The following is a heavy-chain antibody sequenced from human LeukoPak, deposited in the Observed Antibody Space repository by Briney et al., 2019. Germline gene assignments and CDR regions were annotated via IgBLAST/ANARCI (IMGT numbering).Heavy chain of an antibody. CDR3: ARFLRSGYYYFDY. CDR2: ITNDGSST. J-gene: IGHJ4*02. V-gene: IGHV3-74*01. Sequence: GGSLRLSCAASGLTFSSHWMHWVRQAPGKGLVWVSRITNDGSSTTYADSVKGRFTISRDNAKNMLYLQVNSLRAEDTAVYYCARFLRSGYYYFDYWGQGTLVTVSS. CDR1: GLTFSSHW. D-gene: IGHD3-3*01.